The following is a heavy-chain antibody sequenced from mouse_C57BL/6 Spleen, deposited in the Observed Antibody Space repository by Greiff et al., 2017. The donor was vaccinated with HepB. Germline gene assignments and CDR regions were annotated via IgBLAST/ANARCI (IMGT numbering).Heavy chain of an antibody. Sequence: EVQLVESGAELVKPGASVKLSCTASGFNIKDYYMHWVKQRTEQGLEWIGRIDPEDGDTKYAPKFQGKATMTADSSSNTAYLQLSSRTSEDTAVYYCSISVGWYFDYWGQCTTRPVCS. CDR3: SISVGWYFDY. CDR2: IDPEDGDT. CDR1: GFNIKDYY. D-gene: IGHD1-1*02. V-gene: IGHV14-2*01. J-gene: IGHJ2*01.